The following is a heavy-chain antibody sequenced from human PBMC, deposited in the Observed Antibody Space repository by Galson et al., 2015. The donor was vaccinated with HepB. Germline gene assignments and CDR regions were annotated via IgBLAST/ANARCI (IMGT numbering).Heavy chain of an antibody. J-gene: IGHJ6*02. Sequence: SLRLSCAASGFTFSSYSMHWVRQAPGKGLKWVAVISYDGGNKYYGDSVKGRFTISRDNAQNTLHLQMNCLRGEDTGVYYCAKEWMRSGSYIQSFYHYGMPVWGQGTTVTVSS. CDR3: AKEWMRSGSYIQSFYHYGMPV. V-gene: IGHV3-30*18. CDR2: ISYDGGNK. D-gene: IGHD1-26*01. CDR1: GFTFSSYS.